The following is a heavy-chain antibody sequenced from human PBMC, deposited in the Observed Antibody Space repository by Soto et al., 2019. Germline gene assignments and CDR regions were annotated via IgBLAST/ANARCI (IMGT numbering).Heavy chain of an antibody. CDR1: GYTFTSYG. CDR3: ARDPWIAVAGIIRDNWFDP. V-gene: IGHV1-18*04. D-gene: IGHD6-19*01. CDR2: ISAYNGNT. J-gene: IGHJ5*02. Sequence: ASVKVSCKASGYTFTSYGISWVRQAPGQGLEWMGWISAYNGNTNYAQKLQGSVTMTTDTSTSTAYMELRSLRSDDTAVYYCARDPWIAVAGIIRDNWFDPWGQGTLVTVSS.